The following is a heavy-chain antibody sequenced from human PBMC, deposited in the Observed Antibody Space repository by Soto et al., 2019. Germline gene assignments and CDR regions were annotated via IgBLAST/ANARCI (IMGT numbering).Heavy chain of an antibody. CDR2: ISGSGGST. CDR3: AKRDYDFWSGPFDY. D-gene: IGHD3-3*01. CDR1: GFTFSSYD. J-gene: IGHJ4*02. V-gene: IGHV3-23*01. Sequence: GGSLRLSCAASGFTFSSYDMSWVRQAPGKGLEWVSAISGSGGSTYYADSVKGRFTISRDNSKNTLYLQMNSLRAEDTAVYYCAKRDYDFWSGPFDYWGKGSLVTVSS.